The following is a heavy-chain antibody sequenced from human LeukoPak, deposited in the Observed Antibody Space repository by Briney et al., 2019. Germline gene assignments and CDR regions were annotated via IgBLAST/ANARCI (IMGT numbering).Heavy chain of an antibody. V-gene: IGHV3-74*01. J-gene: IGHJ4*02. CDR2: ISPDGSTT. Sequence: GGSLRLSCAASGFTFSSYWMHWVRQAPGKGLVWVSRISPDGSTTGHADSVKGRFTTSRDNAKNTLFLQMNSLRAEDTAVYYCTRDFDFSSAIWGQGTLDTVSS. CDR1: GFTFSSYW. D-gene: IGHD3-3*01. CDR3: TRDFDFSSAI.